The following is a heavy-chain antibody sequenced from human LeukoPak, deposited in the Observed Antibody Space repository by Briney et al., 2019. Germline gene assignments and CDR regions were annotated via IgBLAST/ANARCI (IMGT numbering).Heavy chain of an antibody. CDR3: ARDTRGSGWYTYYYMDV. CDR1: GGSISSSNW. J-gene: IGHJ6*03. D-gene: IGHD6-19*01. CDR2: IYHSGST. V-gene: IGHV4-4*02. Sequence: SETLSLTCAVSGGSISSSNWWSWVRQPPGKGLEWIGEIYHSGSTNYNPSLKSRVTISVDKSKNQFSLKLSSVTAADTAVYYCARDTRGSGWYTYYYMDVWGKGTTVTVSS.